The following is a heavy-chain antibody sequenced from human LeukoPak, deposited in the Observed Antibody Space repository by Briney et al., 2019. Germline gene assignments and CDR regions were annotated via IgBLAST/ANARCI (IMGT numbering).Heavy chain of an antibody. CDR2: IIPIFGTA. J-gene: IGHJ5*02. Sequence: SVKVSCKASGGTFSSYAISWVRQAPGQGLEWMGGIIPIFGTANYAQKFQGRVTITADESTSTAYMELSSLRSEDTAVYYCAREPLDYSNYDRWGQGTLVTVSS. CDR1: GGTFSSYA. V-gene: IGHV1-69*13. D-gene: IGHD4-11*01. CDR3: AREPLDYSNYDR.